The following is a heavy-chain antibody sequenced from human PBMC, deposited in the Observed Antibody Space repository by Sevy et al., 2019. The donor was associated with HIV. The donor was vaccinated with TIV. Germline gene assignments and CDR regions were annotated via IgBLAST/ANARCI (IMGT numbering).Heavy chain of an antibody. V-gene: IGHV3-21*01. CDR3: ARDPTYYDCWSGYYYYYYGMDV. CDR2: ISSSSSYI. Sequence: GGSLRLSCAASGFTFSSYSMNWVRQAPGKGLEWVSSISSSSSYIYYAYSVKGRFNISRDNAKNSLYLQMNSLRAEDTAVYYCARDPTYYDCWSGYYYYYYGMDVWGQGTTVTVSS. CDR1: GFTFSSYS. D-gene: IGHD3-3*01. J-gene: IGHJ6*02.